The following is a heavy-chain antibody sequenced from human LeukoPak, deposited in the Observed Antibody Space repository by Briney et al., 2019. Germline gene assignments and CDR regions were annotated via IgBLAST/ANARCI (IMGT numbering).Heavy chain of an antibody. J-gene: IGHJ6*03. CDR1: GGTFTFGTAG. Sequence: ASVKVSCKASGGTFTFGTAGVTWVRQASGLRLEWLGGIIPLFDSPHYAPNFQGRLTITADRFSGVAYMDLSSLSSEDTAVYYCARAYIVNTNGDNVYYYMDVWGTGTTVTVSS. D-gene: IGHD5-24*01. CDR2: IIPLFDSP. V-gene: IGHV1-69*06. CDR3: ARAYIVNTNGDNVYYYMDV.